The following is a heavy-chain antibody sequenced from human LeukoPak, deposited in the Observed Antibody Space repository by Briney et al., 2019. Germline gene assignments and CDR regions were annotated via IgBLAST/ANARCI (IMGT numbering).Heavy chain of an antibody. J-gene: IGHJ4*02. V-gene: IGHV3-33*01. CDR3: ARDAYDFWSGYSKFDY. D-gene: IGHD3-3*01. CDR1: GFTFSSYG. Sequence: GGSLRLSCAASGFTFSSYGMHWVRQAPGKGLEWVAVIWYDGSNKYYADSVKGRFTISRDNSKNTLYLQMSSLRAEDTAVYYCARDAYDFWSGYSKFDYWGQGTLVTVSS. CDR2: IWYDGSNK.